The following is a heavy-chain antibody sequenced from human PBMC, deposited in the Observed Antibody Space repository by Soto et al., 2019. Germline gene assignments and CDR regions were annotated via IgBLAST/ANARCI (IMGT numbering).Heavy chain of an antibody. V-gene: IGHV4-39*07. CDR3: ARDRHYHDTSGSYYAVFDY. CDR2: IYYSGST. Sequence: SETLSLTCTVSGGSISSSSYYWGWIRQPPGKGLEWIGSIYYSGSTYYNPSLKSRVTISVDTSKNQFSLKLRSVTAADTAVYYCARDRHYHDTSGSYYAVFDYWGQGTLVTVPS. D-gene: IGHD3-22*01. J-gene: IGHJ4*02. CDR1: GGSISSSSYY.